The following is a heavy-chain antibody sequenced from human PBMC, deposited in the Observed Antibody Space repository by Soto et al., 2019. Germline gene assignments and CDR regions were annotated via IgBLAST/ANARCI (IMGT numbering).Heavy chain of an antibody. D-gene: IGHD3-22*01. J-gene: IGHJ4*02. V-gene: IGHV4-59*01. CDR1: GGSISSYY. CDR3: ARDSSRFADYYDSSGYGYFDY. CDR2: IYYSGST. Sequence: SETLSLTCTVSGGSISSYYWSWIRQPPGKGREWIGYIYYSGSTNYNPSLKSRVTISVDTSKNQFSLKLSSVTAADTAVYYCARDSSRFADYYDSSGYGYFDYWGQGTLVTVSS.